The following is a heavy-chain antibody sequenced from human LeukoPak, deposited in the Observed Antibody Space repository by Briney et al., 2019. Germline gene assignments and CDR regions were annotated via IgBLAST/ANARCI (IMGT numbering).Heavy chain of an antibody. CDR2: ISYDGSHK. CDR3: AKDLMGRVDY. D-gene: IGHD3-9*01. J-gene: IGHJ4*02. V-gene: IGHV3-30*18. Sequence: PGGSLRLSCAASGFTFSGYGMHWVRLAPGKGLEWVAVISYDGSHKYYADSVQGRFTISRDNSRNTVYLQMNSLRAEDTAVYYCAKDLMGRVDYWGQGTLVTVSS. CDR1: GFTFSGYG.